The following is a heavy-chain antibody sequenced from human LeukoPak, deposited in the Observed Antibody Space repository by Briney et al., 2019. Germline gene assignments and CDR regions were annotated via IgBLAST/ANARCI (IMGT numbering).Heavy chain of an antibody. CDR1: GFTFSTYW. V-gene: IGHV3-7*01. D-gene: IGHD3-3*01. CDR2: IKQDGSEK. J-gene: IGHJ4*02. CDR3: ARERQNKDFWSGGDY. Sequence: GGSLRLSCAASGFTFSTYWMTWVRQAPGKGLEWVANIKQDGSEKYYVDSVKGRFTISRDNAKNSLYLQMNTLRPEDTAVYYCARERQNKDFWSGGDYWGQGTLVTVSS.